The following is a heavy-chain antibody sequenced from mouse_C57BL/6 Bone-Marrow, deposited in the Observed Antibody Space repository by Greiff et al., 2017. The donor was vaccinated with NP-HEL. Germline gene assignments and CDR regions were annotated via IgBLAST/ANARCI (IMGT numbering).Heavy chain of an antibody. D-gene: IGHD1-1*01. J-gene: IGHJ4*01. V-gene: IGHV1-69*01. Sequence: QVQLKQPGAELVMPGASVKLSCKASGYTFTSYWMHWVKQRPGQGLEWIGEIDPSDSYTNYNQKFKGKSTLTVDKSSSTAYMQLSSLTSEDSAVYYCARWGYGSYFYAMDYWGQGTSVTVSS. CDR1: GYTFTSYW. CDR2: IDPSDSYT. CDR3: ARWGYGSYFYAMDY.